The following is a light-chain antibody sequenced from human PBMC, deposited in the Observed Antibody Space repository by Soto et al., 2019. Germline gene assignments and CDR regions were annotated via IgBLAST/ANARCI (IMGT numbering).Light chain of an antibody. V-gene: IGKV3-20*01. CDR1: QSVRSNN. CDR2: GAS. Sequence: EIVLTQSPGTLSLSPGERATLSCRASQSVRSNNLAWYQQRPGQAPRVVIYGASTRATGIPERFSGSGSGTDFTLTISILEPEDFAVYYWQQYGRSPFTFGPGTKVDIK. CDR3: QQYGRSPFT. J-gene: IGKJ3*01.